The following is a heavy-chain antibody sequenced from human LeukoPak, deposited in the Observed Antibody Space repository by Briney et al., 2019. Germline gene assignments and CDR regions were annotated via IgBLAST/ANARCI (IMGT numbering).Heavy chain of an antibody. CDR2: INTDGSST. D-gene: IGHD6-6*01. Sequence: GGSLRLSCAASGFTFSSYWMHWVRQAPGKGLVWVSRINTDGSSTSYADSVKGRFTISRDNAKDTLYLQMNSLRAEDTAVYYCARVAQSIAAPLDYWGQGTLVTVSS. CDR3: ARVAQSIAAPLDY. V-gene: IGHV3-74*01. J-gene: IGHJ4*02. CDR1: GFTFSSYW.